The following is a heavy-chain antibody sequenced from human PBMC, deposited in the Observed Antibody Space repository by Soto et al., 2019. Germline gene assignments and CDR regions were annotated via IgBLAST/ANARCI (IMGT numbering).Heavy chain of an antibody. CDR2: IWYDGSNK. Sequence: QVQLVESGGGVVQPGRSLRLSCAASGFTFSNYGMHWVRQAPGKGLEWVALIWYDGSNKYYADSVKGRFTISRDNSKNPLYLQLNSLRAEDTAVYYCAVNYGDYVGYWGQGTLVTVSS. J-gene: IGHJ4*02. V-gene: IGHV3-33*01. CDR1: GFTFSNYG. D-gene: IGHD4-17*01. CDR3: AVNYGDYVGY.